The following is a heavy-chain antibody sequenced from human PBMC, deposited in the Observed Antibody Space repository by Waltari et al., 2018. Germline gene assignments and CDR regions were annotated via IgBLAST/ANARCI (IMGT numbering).Heavy chain of an antibody. J-gene: IGHJ4*02. V-gene: IGHV1-46*01. Sequence: QVQLVQSGAEVRKPGASVKVSCKASGYTFSNYYIHWVRQAPGQGLEWMGMINPAVETTGYEQKCQGRVTVTRDTSTSTVDMELRSLRSEDTAIYYCARDAFEIAGDASSGWLSFHHVDYWGQGTLVTVSS. CDR1: GYTFSNYY. CDR2: INPAVETT. CDR3: ARDAFEIAGDASSGWLSFHHVDY. D-gene: IGHD6-19*01.